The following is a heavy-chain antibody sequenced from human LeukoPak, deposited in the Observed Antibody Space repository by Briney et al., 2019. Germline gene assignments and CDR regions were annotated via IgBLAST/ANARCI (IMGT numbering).Heavy chain of an antibody. CDR3: ARLLKLFQYYYYGMDV. D-gene: IGHD2-15*01. Sequence: GGSLRLSCAASGFTFSSYWMSWVRQAPGKGLDRVANIKQDGSEKYYVDSVKRRFTISRDNAKNSLYLQMNSLRAEDTAVYYCARLLKLFQYYYYGMDVWGQGTTVTVSS. V-gene: IGHV3-7*01. J-gene: IGHJ6*02. CDR1: GFTFSSYW. CDR2: IKQDGSEK.